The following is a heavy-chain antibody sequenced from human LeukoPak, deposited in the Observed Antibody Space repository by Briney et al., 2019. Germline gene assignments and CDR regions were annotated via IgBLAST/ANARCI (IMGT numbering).Heavy chain of an antibody. J-gene: IGHJ4*02. CDR3: ARVRSGYNDY. CDR1: GYTFTSYD. D-gene: IGHD3-22*01. Sequence: ASVKVSCKASGYTFTSYDINWVRQATGQGLEWMGWMNPNSGNTGYAQKFQGRVTMTRDTSISTAYMELSRLRSDDTAVYYCARVRSGYNDYWGQGTLVTVSS. V-gene: IGHV1-8*02. CDR2: MNPNSGNT.